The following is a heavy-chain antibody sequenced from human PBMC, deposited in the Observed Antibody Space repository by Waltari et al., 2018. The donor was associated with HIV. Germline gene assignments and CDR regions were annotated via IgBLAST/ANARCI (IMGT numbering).Heavy chain of an antibody. CDR2: ISGNGGTT. J-gene: IGHJ3*02. CDR3: AHGGWLQLRAGLDI. D-gene: IGHD5-12*01. Sequence: EVQLLESGGGLVQPGGSLRLSCATSGFTFSSYGMSWVRQGPGKGVGWVSVISGNGGTTYYADSVKGRFTISRDNAKNTLYLQMHSLRADDTAIYYCAHGGWLQLRAGLDIWGQGTMVTVSS. CDR1: GFTFSSYG. V-gene: IGHV3-23*01.